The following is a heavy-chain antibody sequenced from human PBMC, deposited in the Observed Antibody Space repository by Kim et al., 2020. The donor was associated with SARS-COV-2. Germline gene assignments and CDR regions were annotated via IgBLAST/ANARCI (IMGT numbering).Heavy chain of an antibody. Sequence: ASVKVSCRTSGYTFTSYYMHWVRQAPGQGLEWMGLINPSGGSTSYAQKFQGRITLTSDTSIDTVFMHLSGLKSEDTAAYYCARDWPGSGWYGGTIDYWGQ. V-gene: IGHV1-46*01. CDR2: INPSGGST. J-gene: IGHJ4*02. D-gene: IGHD6-19*01. CDR1: GYTFTSYY. CDR3: ARDWPGSGWYGGTIDY.